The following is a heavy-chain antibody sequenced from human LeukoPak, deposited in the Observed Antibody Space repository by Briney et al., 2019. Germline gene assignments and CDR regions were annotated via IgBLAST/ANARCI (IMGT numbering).Heavy chain of an antibody. Sequence: PSETLSLTCTVSGGSISSSSYYWGWIRQPPGKGLEWTGSIYYSGSTYYNPSLKSRVTISVDTSKNQFSLKLSSVTAADTAVYYCARGRYYYDSSGYYVDYWGQGTLVTVSS. D-gene: IGHD3-22*01. CDR3: ARGRYYYDSSGYYVDY. CDR2: IYYSGST. J-gene: IGHJ4*02. V-gene: IGHV4-39*07. CDR1: GGSISSSSYY.